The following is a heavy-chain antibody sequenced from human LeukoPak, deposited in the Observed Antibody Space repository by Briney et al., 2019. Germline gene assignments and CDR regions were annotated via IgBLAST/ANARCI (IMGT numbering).Heavy chain of an antibody. V-gene: IGHV5-10-1*01. D-gene: IGHD6-13*01. CDR2: IHPRDSYT. J-gene: IGHJ6*02. CDR1: GYSFTSYW. CDR3: ARGRIAAAGPSLYYYYGMDV. Sequence: GESLRISCKGSGYSFTSYWISWVRQMPGKGLEWMGRIHPRDSYTNYSPSFQGHVTISADKSISTAYLQWSSLKASDTAMYYCARGRIAAAGPSLYYYYGMDVWGQGTTVTV.